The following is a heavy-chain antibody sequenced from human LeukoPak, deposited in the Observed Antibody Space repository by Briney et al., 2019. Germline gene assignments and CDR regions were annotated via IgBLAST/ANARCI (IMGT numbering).Heavy chain of an antibody. CDR1: GYSFTTHW. CDR3: ARLPVSHWYFDL. CDR2: IYPGDSDT. Sequence: GESLKISCKGSGYSFTTHWIGWVRQMPGKGLEWMGIIYPGDSDTRYSPSFQGQVTISVDKFTSTAYLQWSSLMASDTAMCYCARLPVSHWYFDLWGRGTLVTVSS. V-gene: IGHV5-51*01. J-gene: IGHJ2*01.